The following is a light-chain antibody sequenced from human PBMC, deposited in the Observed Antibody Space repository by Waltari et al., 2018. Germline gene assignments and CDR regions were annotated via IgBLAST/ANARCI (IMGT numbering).Light chain of an antibody. V-gene: IGKV3-11*01. CDR3: HQRSSWPLT. CDR2: YTS. J-gene: IGKJ4*01. CDR1: QSVVNY. Sequence: IVLTQSPVTMSLSPGERATLSCRASQSVVNYLAWYQQQPGQAPRLRIYYTSKRATGIPDRFSARWSGTDFTLTISRLEPEDFAVYYCHQRSSWPLTFGGGTKVEIK.